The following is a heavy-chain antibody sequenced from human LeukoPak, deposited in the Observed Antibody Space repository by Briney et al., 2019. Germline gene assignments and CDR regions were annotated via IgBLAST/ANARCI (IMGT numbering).Heavy chain of an antibody. CDR1: GGSISGHF. CDR2: VSYSGDT. D-gene: IGHD1-26*01. J-gene: IGHJ4*02. CDR3: ERGGASSRYFGY. V-gene: IGHV4-59*11. Sequence: SETLSLTCTVSGGSISGHFRSWIRQPPGKGLEWIGFVSYSGDTNYSPSFNGRVTISLDTSKSQFSLNLNSVTAADTAVYFCERGGASSRYFGYWGQGTLVTVSS.